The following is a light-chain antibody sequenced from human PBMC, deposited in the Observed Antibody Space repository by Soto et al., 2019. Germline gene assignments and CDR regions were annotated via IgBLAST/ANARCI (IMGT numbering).Light chain of an antibody. CDR1: QGISSY. Sequence: AIRMTQSPSSLSASTGDRVTITCRASQGISSYLAWYQQKPGKAPKLLIYAASTLQSGVPSRFSGSGSGTDFTLTISCLQSEDFATYYCQQYYSYPRTFGPGTKLEIK. CDR2: AAS. V-gene: IGKV1-8*01. CDR3: QQYYSYPRT. J-gene: IGKJ2*01.